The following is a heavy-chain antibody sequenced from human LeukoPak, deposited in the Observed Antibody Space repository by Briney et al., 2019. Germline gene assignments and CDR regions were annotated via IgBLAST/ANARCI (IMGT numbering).Heavy chain of an antibody. CDR1: GFSFSDYW. V-gene: IGHV3-7*01. CDR2: IKQDGSEK. CDR3: AGNKRADM. Sequence: GGSLRLSCAASGFSFSDYWMSWVRQAPGKGLEWVANIKQDGSEKNYVDSVKGRFTISRDNAKNSLSLQMISLRAEDTAVYYCAGNKRADMWGQGTMVTV. D-gene: IGHD1/OR15-1a*01. J-gene: IGHJ3*02.